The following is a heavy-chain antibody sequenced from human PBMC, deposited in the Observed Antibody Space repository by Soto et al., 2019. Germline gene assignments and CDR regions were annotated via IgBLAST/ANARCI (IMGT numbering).Heavy chain of an antibody. Sequence: GGSLRLSCGASGFTFSSYWMHWVRQGPGEGLVWVSSISSSSSYIYYADSVKGRFTISRDNAKNSLYLQMNSLRAEDTAVYYCAVIQPINWGQGTLVTVSS. CDR2: ISSSSSYI. CDR3: AVIQPIN. V-gene: IGHV3-21*01. J-gene: IGHJ4*02. D-gene: IGHD3-10*01. CDR1: GFTFSSYW.